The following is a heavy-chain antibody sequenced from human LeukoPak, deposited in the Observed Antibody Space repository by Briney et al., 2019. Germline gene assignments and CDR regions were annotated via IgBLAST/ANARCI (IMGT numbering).Heavy chain of an antibody. Sequence: SETLSLTCTVSGGSIGSYYWSWIRQPPGKGLEWIGYIYYSGNTNYNPSLKSRVTISVDTSKNQFSLKLSSVTAADTAVYYCARERDGCNHWGQGTLVTVSS. CDR2: IYYSGNT. V-gene: IGHV4-59*01. D-gene: IGHD5-24*01. CDR3: ARERDGCNH. CDR1: GGSIGSYY. J-gene: IGHJ5*02.